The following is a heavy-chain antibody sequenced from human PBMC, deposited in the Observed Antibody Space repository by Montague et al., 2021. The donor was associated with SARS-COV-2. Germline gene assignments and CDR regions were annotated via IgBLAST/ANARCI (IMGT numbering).Heavy chain of an antibody. J-gene: IGHJ4*02. V-gene: IGHV2-5*02. CDR1: GFSLSTSGVG. D-gene: IGHD3-22*01. CDR3: AHRIVVFPGPVFDY. CDR2: IYWDDDK. Sequence: PALVKPTQTLTLTCTFSGFSLSTSGVGVGWIRQPPGKALEWLALIYWDDDKRYSPSLKSRLTITKDTSKNQVVLTMTNMDPVDTATYYCAHRIVVFPGPVFDYWGQGTLVTVSS.